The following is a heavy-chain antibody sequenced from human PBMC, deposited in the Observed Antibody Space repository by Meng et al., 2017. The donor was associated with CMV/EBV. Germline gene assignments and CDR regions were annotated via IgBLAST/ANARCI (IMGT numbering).Heavy chain of an antibody. J-gene: IGHJ3*02. Sequence: GESLKISCAASGFTFSSYWMSWVRQAPGKGLEWVANIKQDGSEKYYADSVKGRFTISRDNAKNSLYLQMNSLRAEDTAVYYCVRNLIYCSSTSCYEGGAFDIWGQGTMVTVSS. V-gene: IGHV3-7*01. CDR2: IKQDGSEK. CDR1: GFTFSSYW. D-gene: IGHD2-2*01. CDR3: VRNLIYCSSTSCYEGGAFDI.